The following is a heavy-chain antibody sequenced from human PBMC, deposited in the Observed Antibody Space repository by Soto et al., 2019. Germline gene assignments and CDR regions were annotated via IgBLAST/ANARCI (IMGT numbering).Heavy chain of an antibody. CDR1: GYTFTGYY. D-gene: IGHD2-21*02. CDR2: INPNSGGT. Sequence: ASVKVSCKASGYTFTGYYMHWVLQAPGQGLEWMGWINPNSGGTSYAQKFQGRVTMTRDTSISTAYMELSRLRSDDTAVYYCARVAGHIVVVTNFDYWGQGTLVTVSS. J-gene: IGHJ4*02. V-gene: IGHV1-2*02. CDR3: ARVAGHIVVVTNFDY.